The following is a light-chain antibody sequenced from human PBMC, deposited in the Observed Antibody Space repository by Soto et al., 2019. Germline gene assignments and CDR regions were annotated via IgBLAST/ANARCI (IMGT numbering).Light chain of an antibody. J-gene: IGLJ1*01. V-gene: IGLV2-14*01. CDR1: SSDVGGYNY. CDR3: SSYTSSGTYV. Sequence: QSVWGQPASVSGSPGHSITISCTGTSSDVGGYNYVSWYQQHPGKAPKLMIYEVSHRPSGVSNRFSGSKSGNTASLTISGLQAEEEADYYCSSYTSSGTYVFGTGTKVTVL. CDR2: EVS.